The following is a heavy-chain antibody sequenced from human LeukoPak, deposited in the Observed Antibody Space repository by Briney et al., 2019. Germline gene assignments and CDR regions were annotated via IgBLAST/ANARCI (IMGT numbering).Heavy chain of an antibody. CDR2: IIPIFGTA. V-gene: IGHV1-69*05. J-gene: IGHJ5*02. CDR1: GGTFSSYA. Sequence: SVKVSCKAPGGTFSSYAISWVRQAPGQGLEWMGGIIPIFGTANYAQKFQGRVTITTDESTSTAYMELSSLRSEDTAVYYCGSSGSVNWFDPWGQGTLVTVSS. CDR3: GSSGSVNWFDP. D-gene: IGHD3-10*01.